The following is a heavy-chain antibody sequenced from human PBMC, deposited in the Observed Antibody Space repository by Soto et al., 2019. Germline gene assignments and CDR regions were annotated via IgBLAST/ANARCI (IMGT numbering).Heavy chain of an antibody. CDR3: ARSQGSSTSLEIYYYYYYGMDV. CDR2: IIPISDTT. D-gene: IGHD2-2*01. CDR1: GGTFSSYA. J-gene: IGHJ6*02. V-gene: IGHV1-69*01. Sequence: QVPLVQSGAEVKKPGSSVKVSCNASGGTFSSYAISWVRQAPGQGLEWMGGIIPISDTTNYAQKFQGRVTITADESTSTAYMELSSLRSEDTAVYYCARSQGSSTSLEIYYYYYYGMDVWGQGTTVTVSS.